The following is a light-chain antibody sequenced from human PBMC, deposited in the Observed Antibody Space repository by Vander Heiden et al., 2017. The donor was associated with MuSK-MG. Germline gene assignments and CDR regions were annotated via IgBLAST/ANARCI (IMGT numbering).Light chain of an antibody. CDR2: DAS. J-gene: IGKJ5*01. Sequence: DIVLTQAPVTLSLSPGERATLSCRASESVFKYLAWYQQRPGQSPRLLIFDASSRATGVPARFSGTGSGTDFTLTISSLEPEDSAVYYCQQRSNWPRSFGQGTRLEI. V-gene: IGKV3-11*01. CDR1: ESVFKY. CDR3: QQRSNWPRS.